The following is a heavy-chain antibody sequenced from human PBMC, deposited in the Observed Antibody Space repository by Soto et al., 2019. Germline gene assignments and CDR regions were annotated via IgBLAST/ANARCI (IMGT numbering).Heavy chain of an antibody. Sequence: EVQLLESGGGFVQPAGSLRLSCVASGSTFSSHVTSRVPQAPGKGLEWVSGISGATTYYADSVQGRFTISRYDFKNTRFLQMNSLRAEDTAVYRCATRDRVTSGSSHFYGTDVW. CDR3: ATRDRVTSGSSHFYGTDV. CDR1: GSTFSSHV. V-gene: IGHV3-23*01. CDR2: ISGATT. D-gene: IGHD1-26*01. J-gene: IGHJ6*01.